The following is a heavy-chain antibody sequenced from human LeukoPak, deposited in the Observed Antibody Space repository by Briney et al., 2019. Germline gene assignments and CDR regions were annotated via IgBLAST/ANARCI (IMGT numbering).Heavy chain of an antibody. CDR1: GFTFSSYG. J-gene: IGHJ4*02. D-gene: IGHD6-13*01. CDR2: IWYDGSNK. CDR3: AKDHSSGWSNFDY. V-gene: IGHV3-33*06. Sequence: PGGSLRLSCAASGFTFSSYGMHWVRQAPGKGLEWVAVIWYDGSNKYYADSVKGRFTISRDNSKNTLYLQMNSLRAEDTAVYYCAKDHSSGWSNFDYWGQGTLVTVSS.